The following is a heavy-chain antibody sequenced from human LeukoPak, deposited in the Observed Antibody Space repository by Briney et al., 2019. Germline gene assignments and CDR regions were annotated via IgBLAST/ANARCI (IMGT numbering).Heavy chain of an antibody. V-gene: IGHV3-33*01. CDR3: ARDRGYTYGHPLDY. J-gene: IGHJ4*02. CDR2: IWHDGSNK. CDR1: GFTFTTYV. Sequence: PGRCLRVTCAAPGFTFTTYVMHWVRQAPGKGLEWVALIWHDGSNKYYGDSVKDRFTISRDNPKNTLYLQMDSLRAEDTAVYYCARDRGYTYGHPLDYWGQGTLVTVSS. D-gene: IGHD5-18*01.